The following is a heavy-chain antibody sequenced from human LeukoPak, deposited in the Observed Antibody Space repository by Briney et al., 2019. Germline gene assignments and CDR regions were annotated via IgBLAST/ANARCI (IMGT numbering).Heavy chain of an antibody. V-gene: IGHV5-51*01. CDR2: IYPGDSDA. J-gene: IGHJ3*02. CDR1: GYSFTNYW. D-gene: IGHD2-8*02. Sequence: GESLTISCKASGYSFTNYWIAWVRQMPGKGLEWMGTIYPGDSDARYSPSFQGQVTLSVDRSITTAYLQWPSLKASDTAIYYCARPYSTGLRDPYDMWGQGTMVIVSS. CDR3: ARPYSTGLRDPYDM.